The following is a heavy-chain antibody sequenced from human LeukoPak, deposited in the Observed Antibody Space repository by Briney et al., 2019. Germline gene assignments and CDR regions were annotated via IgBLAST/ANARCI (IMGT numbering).Heavy chain of an antibody. CDR3: ARGGPGAYFDY. D-gene: IGHD1-14*01. CDR1: GFTFSTYW. J-gene: IGHJ4*02. V-gene: IGHV3-74*01. Sequence: PGGSLRLSCVVSGFTFSTYWMHWVRQAPGKGLVWVSRINGDGRETTYGDSVKGRFTISRDNAKKTLFLQMNSLRAEDTAVFYCARGGPGAYFDYWGQGTLVTVSS. CDR2: INGDGRET.